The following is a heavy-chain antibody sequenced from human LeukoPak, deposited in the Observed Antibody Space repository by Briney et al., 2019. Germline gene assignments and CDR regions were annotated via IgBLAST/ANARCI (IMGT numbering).Heavy chain of an antibody. V-gene: IGHV4-59*01. Sequence: SETLSLTCTVSGGSISSYYWSWIRQPPGKGLEWIGYIYYSGNTNYNPSLKGRVTISVDTSKNQFSLKLSSVTAADTAVYYCARRMGVPNSLFDPWGQGTLVTVSS. CDR2: IYYSGNT. J-gene: IGHJ5*02. CDR3: ARRMGVPNSLFDP. CDR1: GGSISSYY. D-gene: IGHD2-2*01.